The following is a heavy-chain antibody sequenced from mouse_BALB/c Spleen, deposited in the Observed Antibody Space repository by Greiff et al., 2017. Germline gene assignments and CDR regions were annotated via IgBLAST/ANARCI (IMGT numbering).Heavy chain of an antibody. V-gene: IGHV1S137*01. CDR2: ISTYYGDA. CDR3: ATSPTVMGY. J-gene: IGHJ2*01. Sequence: QVQLQQSGAELVRPGVSVKISCKGSGYTFTDYAMHWVKQSHAKSLEWIGVISTYYGDASYNQKFKGKATMTVDKSSSTAYMELARLTSEDSAIYYCATSPTVMGYWGQGTTLTVSS. CDR1: GYTFTDYA. D-gene: IGHD1-1*01.